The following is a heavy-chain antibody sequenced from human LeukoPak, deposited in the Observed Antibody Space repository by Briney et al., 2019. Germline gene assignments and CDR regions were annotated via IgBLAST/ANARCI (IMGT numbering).Heavy chain of an antibody. CDR1: GFTFSRHW. CDR2: IKQDGSER. V-gene: IGHV3-7*01. D-gene: IGHD6-25*01. J-gene: IGHJ4*02. Sequence: GGSLRLSCATSGFTFSRHWMSWVRQAPGKGPEWVANIKQDGSERYYVHSVKGRFTISRDNAKNSLYLQMNSLRAEDTAVYYCARGTSSGLDYWGQGTLVTVSS. CDR3: ARGTSSGLDY.